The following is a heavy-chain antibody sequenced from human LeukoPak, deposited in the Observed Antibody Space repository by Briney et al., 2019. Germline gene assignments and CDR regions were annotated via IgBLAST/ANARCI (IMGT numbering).Heavy chain of an antibody. J-gene: IGHJ4*02. Sequence: GGSLRLSCAASGFTLSSYAMSWVRQAPGKGLEWVSLISGNAGSTYYADSVKGRFTISRDNSKDTLYLQMSGVRVDDTAVYYCARDRGRYYDSRGFYWGYYFDSWGQGILVTVST. CDR2: ISGNAGST. D-gene: IGHD3-22*01. V-gene: IGHV3-23*01. CDR1: GFTLSSYA. CDR3: ARDRGRYYDSRGFYWGYYFDS.